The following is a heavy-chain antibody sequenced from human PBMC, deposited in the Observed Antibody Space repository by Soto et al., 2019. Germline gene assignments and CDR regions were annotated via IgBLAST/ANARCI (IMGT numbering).Heavy chain of an antibody. D-gene: IGHD3-22*01. Sequence: SVKVYFKVSGGSFSSFSINLVRQAPGQRFEWMGGTIPILGTPNFTQKFQDRVTFTADESTATAYMTVSSLTSEDTAFYYCTSFDSNGYYPQNHYWGPGTQVTVSS. V-gene: IGHV1-69*13. CDR1: GGSFSSFS. J-gene: IGHJ4*02. CDR3: TSFDSNGYYPQNHY. CDR2: TIPILGTP.